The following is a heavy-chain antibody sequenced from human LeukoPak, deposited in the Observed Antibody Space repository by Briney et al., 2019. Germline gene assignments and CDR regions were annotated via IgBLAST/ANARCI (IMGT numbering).Heavy chain of an antibody. CDR2: IIPIFGTA. D-gene: IGHD4-17*01. CDR1: GYSFTSYW. V-gene: IGHV1-69*01. J-gene: IGHJ6*02. CDR3: ARALGGDSGYGMDV. Sequence: KISCKGSGYSFTSYWIGWVRQMPGKGLEWMGIIPIFGTANYAQKFQGRVTITADESTSTAYMELSSLRSEDTAVYYCARALGGDSGYGMDVWGQGTTVTVSS.